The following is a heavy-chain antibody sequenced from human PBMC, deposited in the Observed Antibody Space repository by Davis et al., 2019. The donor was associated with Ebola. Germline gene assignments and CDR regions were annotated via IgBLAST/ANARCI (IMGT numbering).Heavy chain of an antibody. V-gene: IGHV1-3*01. Sequence: AASVKVSCKASGYTFTSYAMHWVRQAPGQRLEWMGWINAGNGNTKYSQKFQGRVTITSDTSASTVYMELSSLRSEDTAVYYCARDTSCTTTSCYVHYSGMDVWGKGTTVTVSS. J-gene: IGHJ6*04. CDR2: INAGNGNT. CDR1: GYTFTSYA. CDR3: ARDTSCTTTSCYVHYSGMDV. D-gene: IGHD2-2*01.